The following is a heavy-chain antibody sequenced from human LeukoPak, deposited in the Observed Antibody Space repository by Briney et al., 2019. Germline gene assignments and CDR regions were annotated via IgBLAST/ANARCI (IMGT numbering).Heavy chain of an antibody. D-gene: IGHD3-10*01. J-gene: IGHJ3*02. Sequence: ASVKVSCKASGYTFTGYYMHWVRQAPGQGLEWMGWINPNSGGTNYAQKFQGRVTMTRDTSISTAYMELGRLRSDDTAVYYCARLHYGSGSYYKSDAFDIWGQGTMVTVSS. CDR3: ARLHYGSGSYYKSDAFDI. CDR2: INPNSGGT. CDR1: GYTFTGYY. V-gene: IGHV1-2*02.